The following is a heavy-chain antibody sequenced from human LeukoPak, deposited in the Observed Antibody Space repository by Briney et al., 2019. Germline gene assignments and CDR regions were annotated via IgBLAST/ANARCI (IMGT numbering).Heavy chain of an antibody. CDR3: AREFNSFLADCSGGQCLFMS. Sequence: GGTLRLSCAASGFTVSSNYMSWVRQAPGKGLEWVSVIYSGGSTYYADSVKGRFTISRDNSKNTLYLQTNSLRAEDTAVYYCAREFNSFLADCSGGQCLFMSWGQGILVTVSS. D-gene: IGHD2-15*01. CDR2: IYSGGST. V-gene: IGHV3-53*05. CDR1: GFTVSSNY. J-gene: IGHJ4*02.